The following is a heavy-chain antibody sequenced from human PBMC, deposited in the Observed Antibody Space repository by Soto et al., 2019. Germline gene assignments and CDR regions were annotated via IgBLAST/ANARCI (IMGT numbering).Heavy chain of an antibody. D-gene: IGHD7-27*01. V-gene: IGHV3-53*04. J-gene: IGHJ6*02. Sequence: EVQLVESGGGLVQPGGSLRLSCAASGFTVSSNYMSWVRQAPGKGLEWVSVIYSGGSTYYADSVKGRFTISRHNSKNTLYLQMYSLRAEDTAVYYCARWTDQSWGGMDVWGQGTTVTVSS. CDR2: IYSGGST. CDR3: ARWTDQSWGGMDV. CDR1: GFTVSSNY.